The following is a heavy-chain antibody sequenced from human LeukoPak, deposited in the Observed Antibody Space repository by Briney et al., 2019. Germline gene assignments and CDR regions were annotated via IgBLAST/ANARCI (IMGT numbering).Heavy chain of an antibody. CDR1: GFTFSSYE. Sequence: GGSLRLSCAASGFTFSSYEMNWVRRAPGKGLEWVSYISSSGSTIYYADSVKGRFTISRDNAKNSLYLQMNSLRAEDTAVYYCVRVWGSSPEGNYWGQGTLVTVSS. V-gene: IGHV3-48*03. CDR3: VRVWGSSPEGNY. D-gene: IGHD3-16*01. J-gene: IGHJ4*02. CDR2: ISSSGSTI.